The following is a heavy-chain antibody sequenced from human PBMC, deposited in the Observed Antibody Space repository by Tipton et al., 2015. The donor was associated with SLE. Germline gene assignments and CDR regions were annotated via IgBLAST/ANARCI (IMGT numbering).Heavy chain of an antibody. V-gene: IGHV4-59*01. CDR1: GGSINTYF. Sequence: TLSLTCTVSGGSINTYFWSWVRQPPGKGLEWLGHIYYSGGTDYNPSLKNRVTISVDRCKSQFSLDLSCVTAADTAVYYCAIDKPRSDVFDIWGQGTWVTVSS. J-gene: IGHJ3*02. CDR3: AIDKPRSDVFDI. CDR2: IYYSGGT.